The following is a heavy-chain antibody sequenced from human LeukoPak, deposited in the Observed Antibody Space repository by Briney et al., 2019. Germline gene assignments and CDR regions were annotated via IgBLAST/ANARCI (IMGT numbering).Heavy chain of an antibody. CDR1: GFTFSSYG. CDR3: ARESQLHY. D-gene: IGHD6-6*01. Sequence: GGSLRLSCAASGFTFSSYGMHWVRQAPGKGLEWVAVIWYDGSNKYYADSVKGRFTISRDNAKNSLYLQMNSLRAEDTAVYYCARESQLHYWGQGTLVTVSS. CDR2: IWYDGSNK. V-gene: IGHV3-33*01. J-gene: IGHJ4*02.